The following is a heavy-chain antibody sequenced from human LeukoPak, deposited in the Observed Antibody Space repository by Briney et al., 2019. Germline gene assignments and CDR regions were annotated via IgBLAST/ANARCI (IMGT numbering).Heavy chain of an antibody. J-gene: IGHJ6*03. D-gene: IGHD6-13*01. CDR1: GFTFSSYG. V-gene: IGHV3-23*01. CDR2: MSGDGATT. CDR3: ASRGIAAAGTFDYYYYYYMDV. Sequence: GGSLRLSCAASGFTFSSYGMSWVRQAPGKGLEWVSAMSGDGATTYYADPVKGRFTISRDNSKNALYLQINSLGAEDTAVYYCASRGIAAAGTFDYYYYYYMDVWGKGTTVTISS.